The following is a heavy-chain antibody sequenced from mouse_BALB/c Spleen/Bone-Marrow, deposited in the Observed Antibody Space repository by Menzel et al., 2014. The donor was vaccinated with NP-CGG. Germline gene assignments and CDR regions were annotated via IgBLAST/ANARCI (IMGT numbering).Heavy chain of an antibody. CDR2: IDPANGNT. J-gene: IGHJ3*01. Sequence: DVQLQESGAELVKPGASVKLSCTASGFNIKDTYMHWVKQRPEQGLEWIGRIDPANGNTKYDPKFQGKATITADTSSNTAYLQLSSLTSEDTAVYYCAMNTSGAWFAYWGQGTLVTVSA. CDR1: GFNIKDTY. V-gene: IGHV14-3*02. D-gene: IGHD5-2*01. CDR3: AMNTSGAWFAY.